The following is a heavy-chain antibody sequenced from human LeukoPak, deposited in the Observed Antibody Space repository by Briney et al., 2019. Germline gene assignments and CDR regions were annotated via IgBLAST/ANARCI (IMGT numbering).Heavy chain of an antibody. CDR2: IDTAGYT. V-gene: IGHV3-13*01. Sequence: QPGGSLRLSCAASGFMFDDYNMHWVRQPPGKGLEWVSAIDTAGYTYYPGSVKGRFTISRENAKNSLYLQMNSLRAGDTAVYYCSRVNPEAEGFDYWGQGTLVTVSS. D-gene: IGHD6-13*01. CDR3: SRVNPEAEGFDY. J-gene: IGHJ4*02. CDR1: GFMFDDYN.